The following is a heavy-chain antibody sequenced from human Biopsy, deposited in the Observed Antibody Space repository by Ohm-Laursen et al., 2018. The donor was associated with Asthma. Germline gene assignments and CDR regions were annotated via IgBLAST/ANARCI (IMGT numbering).Heavy chain of an antibody. CDR1: GYTFINFA. Sequence: GASVKVSCKASGYTFINFAIHWVRQAPGQRFEWMGWVNTGNGDTKYSQKFQGRVTITRDTSASTAYMELRSLRSEDTATYYCARTYYDFLTGQVKDVFGVWGQGTMVTVSS. CDR2: VNTGNGDT. D-gene: IGHD3-9*01. J-gene: IGHJ3*01. V-gene: IGHV1-3*04. CDR3: ARTYYDFLTGQVKDVFGV.